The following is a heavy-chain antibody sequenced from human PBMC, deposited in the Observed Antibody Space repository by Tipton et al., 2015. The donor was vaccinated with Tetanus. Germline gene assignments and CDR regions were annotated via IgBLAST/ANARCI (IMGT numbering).Heavy chain of an antibody. Sequence: GLVKPSETLSLICTVSGGSISSYYWTWIRQPAGKGLEWIGRLYTSGSANYNPSFKSRVTMSVDTSKNQFSLKLSSVTAADTAVYYCARGVWSPLYNWFDPWAREPWSLSPQ. J-gene: IGHJ5*02. CDR3: ARGVWSPLYNWFDP. CDR2: LYTSGSA. CDR1: GGSISSYY. D-gene: IGHD1-26*01. V-gene: IGHV4-4*07.